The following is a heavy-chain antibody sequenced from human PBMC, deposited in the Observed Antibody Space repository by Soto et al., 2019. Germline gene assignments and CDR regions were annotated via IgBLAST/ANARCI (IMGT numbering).Heavy chain of an antibody. Sequence: GVLRLSCASSGFTFSRYWMTWVRQAPGKGLEWVANINQDVSQKLYVDSVRGRFTISRDDAKNSVYLQMNNLRADDTAVYYCAKIGYTDWDFDYWGQGTMVT. CDR2: INQDVSQK. J-gene: IGHJ4*02. CDR1: GFTFSRYW. V-gene: IGHV3-7*01. CDR3: AKIGYTDWDFDY. D-gene: IGHD5-18*01.